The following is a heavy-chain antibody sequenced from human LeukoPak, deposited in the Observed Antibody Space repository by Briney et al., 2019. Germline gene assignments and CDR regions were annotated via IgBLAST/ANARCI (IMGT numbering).Heavy chain of an antibody. Sequence: GRSLRLSCAASGFTFSDYYMSWIRQAPGKGLEWVSYISSSSSYTNYADSVKGRFTISRDNAKNSLYLQMNSLRAEDTAVYYCARVKGLDYYDSSGYYFDYWGQGTLVTVSS. J-gene: IGHJ4*02. CDR2: ISSSSSYT. CDR1: GFTFSDYY. V-gene: IGHV3-11*06. CDR3: ARVKGLDYYDSSGYYFDY. D-gene: IGHD3-22*01.